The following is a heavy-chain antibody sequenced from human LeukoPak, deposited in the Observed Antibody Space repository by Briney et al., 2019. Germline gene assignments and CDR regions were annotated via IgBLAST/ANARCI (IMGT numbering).Heavy chain of an antibody. CDR3: ARVHTDIVVVVAATHYYYGMDV. CDR1: GYTFTSYG. Sequence: GASVKVSCKASGYTFTSYGISWVRQAPGQGLEWMGWISAYNGNTNYAQKLQGRVTMTTDTSTSTAYMELRSLRSDDTAVYYCARVHTDIVVVVAATHYYYGMDVWGQGTTVTVFS. CDR2: ISAYNGNT. D-gene: IGHD2-15*01. V-gene: IGHV1-18*01. J-gene: IGHJ6*02.